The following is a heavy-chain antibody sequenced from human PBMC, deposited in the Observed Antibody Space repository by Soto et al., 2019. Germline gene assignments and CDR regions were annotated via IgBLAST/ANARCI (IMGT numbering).Heavy chain of an antibody. CDR3: ARPDSGIAVAAYYFDY. V-gene: IGHV3-30-3*01. Sequence: GGSLRLSCAASGFTFSSYAMHWVRQAPGKGLEWVAVMSYDGSNKYYADSVKGRFTIPRDNAKNSLYLQMNSLRDEDTAVYYCARPDSGIAVAAYYFDYWGQGTLVTVS. D-gene: IGHD6-19*01. CDR2: MSYDGSNK. CDR1: GFTFSSYA. J-gene: IGHJ4*02.